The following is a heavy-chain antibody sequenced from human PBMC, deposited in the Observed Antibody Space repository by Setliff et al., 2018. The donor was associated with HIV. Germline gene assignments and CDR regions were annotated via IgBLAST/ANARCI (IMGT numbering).Heavy chain of an antibody. CDR3: AKDLWGLGSNYYYYYMDV. V-gene: IGHV3-30*18. D-gene: IGHD3-16*01. J-gene: IGHJ6*03. CDR1: GFTFSNYG. Sequence: PGGSLRLSCAASGFTFSNYGMHWVRQAPGKGLEWVALISYDGSNKYYAYSVKGRFTISRDNSKNTLYLQMNSLRAEDTAVYYCAKDLWGLGSNYYYYYMDVWGKGTTVTVSS. CDR2: ISYDGSNK.